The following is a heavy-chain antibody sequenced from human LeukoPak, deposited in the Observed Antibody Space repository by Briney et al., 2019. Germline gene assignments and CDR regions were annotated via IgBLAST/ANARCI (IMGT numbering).Heavy chain of an antibody. Sequence: PGGSLRLSCAASGFTLRSFSMHWVRQSPGRGLEYVSAINYKGGTTYYADSVKDRFTISRDNSGNTLYLQMASLRDEDMGVYYCARVGPATAFDYWGQGTQVTVSS. CDR2: INYKGGTT. J-gene: IGHJ4*02. CDR3: ARVGPATAFDY. CDR1: GFTLRSFS. V-gene: IGHV3-64*02.